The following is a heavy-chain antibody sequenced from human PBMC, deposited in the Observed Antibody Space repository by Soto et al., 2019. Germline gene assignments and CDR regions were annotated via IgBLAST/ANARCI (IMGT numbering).Heavy chain of an antibody. V-gene: IGHV1-8*01. D-gene: IGHD3-3*01. Sequence: ASVKVSCKASGYTFTSYDINWVRQATGQGLEWMGWMNPNSGNTGYAQKFQGRVTMTRNTSISTAYMELSSLRSEDTAVYYCARVSRCPEGYYYYGMDVWGQGTTVTVSS. CDR3: ARVSRCPEGYYYYGMDV. CDR1: GYTFTSYD. J-gene: IGHJ6*02. CDR2: MNPNSGNT.